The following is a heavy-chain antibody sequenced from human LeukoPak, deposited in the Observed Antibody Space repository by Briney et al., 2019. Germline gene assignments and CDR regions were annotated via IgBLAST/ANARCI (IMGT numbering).Heavy chain of an antibody. D-gene: IGHD5-24*01. CDR2: INHSGST. J-gene: IGHJ4*02. V-gene: IGHV4-34*01. CDR1: GGSFSGYY. CDR3: ARHLGLFRLMATKRYYFDY. Sequence: SETLSLTCAVYGGSFSGYYWSWIRQPPGKVLEWIGEINHSGSTNYSPSLKSRVTISADTSKKQLSLKLTSVTAADTAVYYCARHLGLFRLMATKRYYFDYWGQGTLVAVSS.